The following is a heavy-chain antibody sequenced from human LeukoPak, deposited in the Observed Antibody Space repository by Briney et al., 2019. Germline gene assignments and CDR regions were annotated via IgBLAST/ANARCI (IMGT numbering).Heavy chain of an antibody. V-gene: IGHV4-59*01. D-gene: IGHD6-13*01. J-gene: IGHJ4*02. CDR1: GGSISSYY. CDR2: IYYSGST. Sequence: PSETLSLTCTVSGGSISSYYWSWIRQPPGKGLEWIGYIYYSGSTNYNPSLKSRVTRSVDTSKNQFSLKLSSVTAADTAVYYCARGPGGIAAAGYYFDYWGQGTLVTVSS. CDR3: ARGPGGIAAAGYYFDY.